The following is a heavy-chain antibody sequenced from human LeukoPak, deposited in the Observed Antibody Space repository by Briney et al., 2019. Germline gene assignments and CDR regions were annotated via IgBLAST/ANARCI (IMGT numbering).Heavy chain of an antibody. D-gene: IGHD6-19*01. J-gene: IGHJ6*02. V-gene: IGHV3-30-3*01. CDR3: ARVMSSGFYYYYGMDV. Sequence: GGSLRLSCAASGFTFSSYAMHWVRQAPGKGLEWVAVISYDGSNKYYADSVKGRFTISRDNSKNTLYLQMNSLRAEDTAVYYCARVMSSGFYYYYGMDVWGQGTTVTVS. CDR2: ISYDGSNK. CDR1: GFTFSSYA.